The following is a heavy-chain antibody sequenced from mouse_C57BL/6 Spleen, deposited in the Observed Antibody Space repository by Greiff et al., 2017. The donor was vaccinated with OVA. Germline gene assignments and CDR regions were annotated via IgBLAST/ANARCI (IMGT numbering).Heavy chain of an antibody. CDR3: ARALTTVVAYYFDY. J-gene: IGHJ2*01. V-gene: IGHV5-4*03. Sequence: EVMLVESGGGLVKPGGSLKLSCAASGFTFSSYAMSWVRQTPEKRLEWVATISDGGSYTYYPDNVKGRFTISRDNAKNNLYLQMSHLKSEDTAMDYCARALTTVVAYYFDYWGQGTTLTVSS. CDR2: ISDGGSYT. D-gene: IGHD1-1*01. CDR1: GFTFSSYA.